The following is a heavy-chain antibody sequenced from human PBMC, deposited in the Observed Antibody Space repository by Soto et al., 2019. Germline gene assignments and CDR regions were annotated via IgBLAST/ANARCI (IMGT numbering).Heavy chain of an antibody. D-gene: IGHD6-19*01. CDR3: ARVPIAVAEIGNFDY. CDR1: GYTFTSYG. V-gene: IGHV1-18*01. CDR2: ISAYNGNT. J-gene: IGHJ4*02. Sequence: ASVKVSCKASGYTFTSYGISWVRQAPGQGLEWMGWISAYNGNTNYAQKLQGRVTMTTDTSTSTAYMELRSLRSDDTAVYYCARVPIAVAEIGNFDYWGQGTLVTVSS.